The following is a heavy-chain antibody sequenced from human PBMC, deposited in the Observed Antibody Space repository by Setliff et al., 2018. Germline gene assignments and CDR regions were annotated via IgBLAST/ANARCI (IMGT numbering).Heavy chain of an antibody. Sequence: PSETLSLTCSVYGESFSNNYWSWIRQPPGKGLEWIGYIDYSGNTYYNPSLKSRVTISIDTSGNLFSLKLSSVTAANTAVYYCARAGSGVIGDFWGQGTLVTVSS. V-gene: IGHV4-30-4*08. J-gene: IGHJ4*02. CDR2: IDYSGNT. D-gene: IGHD3-3*01. CDR1: GESFSNNY. CDR3: ARAGSGVIGDF.